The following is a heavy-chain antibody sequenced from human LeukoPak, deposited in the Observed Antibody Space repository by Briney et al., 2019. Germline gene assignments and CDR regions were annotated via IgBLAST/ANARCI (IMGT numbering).Heavy chain of an antibody. CDR1: GYTFTGYY. CDR2: INPNSGGT. D-gene: IGHD3-3*01. CDR3: ASGRITIFGVVENWFDP. Sequence: ASVNVSCKASGYTFTGYYMHWVRQAPGQGLEWMGWINPNSGGTNYAQKFQGRVTMTRDTSISTAYMELSRLRSDDTAVYYCASGRITIFGVVENWFDPWGQGTLVTVSS. J-gene: IGHJ5*02. V-gene: IGHV1-2*02.